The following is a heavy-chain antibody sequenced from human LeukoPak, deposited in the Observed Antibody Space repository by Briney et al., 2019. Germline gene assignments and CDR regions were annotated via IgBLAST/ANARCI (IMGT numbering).Heavy chain of an antibody. V-gene: IGHV4-4*07. D-gene: IGHD3-10*01. CDR3: ARGPRMVQGVITTFDY. Sequence: SETLSLTCTVSGGSISSYYWSWIRQPAGKGLEWIGRIYGSGSTNYNPSLKSRVTISVDTSKNQFSLKLSSLIAADTAVYYCARGPRMVQGVITTFDYWGQGTLVTVSS. CDR1: GGSISSYY. CDR2: IYGSGST. J-gene: IGHJ4*02.